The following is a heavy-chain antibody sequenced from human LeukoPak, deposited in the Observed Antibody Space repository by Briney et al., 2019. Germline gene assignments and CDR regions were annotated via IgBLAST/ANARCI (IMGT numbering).Heavy chain of an antibody. J-gene: IGHJ4*02. CDR1: GGSISRSNYY. CDR3: TPYTTGSFGFDY. D-gene: IGHD6-19*01. V-gene: IGHV4-39*01. Sequence: PSETLSLTCTVSGGSISRSNYYWGWIRQPPGKGLEWIGSVYCRRRNDYNPSLKSRVTISVDTSKNQFSLKLSSVASADTAVYYCTPYTTGSFGFDYWGQGTLVTVSS. CDR2: VYCRRRN.